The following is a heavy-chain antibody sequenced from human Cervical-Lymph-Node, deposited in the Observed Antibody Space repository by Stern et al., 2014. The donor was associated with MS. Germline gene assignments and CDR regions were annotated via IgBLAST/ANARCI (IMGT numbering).Heavy chain of an antibody. Sequence: EVQLVESGGGVIQPGGSLSLSCTASGFTVSRDYMTWVRPAPGKGLEWVSLITNVGSTFYTDSVKGRFTISRDDSKNTVYLHMTSLRAEDTAMYYCARDTSSPERSDWWGQGTLVTVSS. CDR2: ITNVGST. D-gene: IGHD1-1*01. V-gene: IGHV3-53*01. J-gene: IGHJ4*02. CDR3: ARDTSSPERSDW. CDR1: GFTVSRDY.